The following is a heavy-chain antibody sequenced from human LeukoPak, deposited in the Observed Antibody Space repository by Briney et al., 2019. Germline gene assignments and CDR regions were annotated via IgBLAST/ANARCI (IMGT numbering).Heavy chain of an antibody. Sequence: PGESLRLSCAASGFSFSASSMNWVRQATGKGREWVSAIGDSGSATNYAEFVKGRFTISRDNSKNTLYLQMNSLRAEDTAVYYCAKRSCSGGSCNFDYWGQGTLVTVSS. D-gene: IGHD2-15*01. V-gene: IGHV3-23*01. CDR2: IGDSGSAT. CDR1: GFSFSASS. CDR3: AKRSCSGGSCNFDY. J-gene: IGHJ4*02.